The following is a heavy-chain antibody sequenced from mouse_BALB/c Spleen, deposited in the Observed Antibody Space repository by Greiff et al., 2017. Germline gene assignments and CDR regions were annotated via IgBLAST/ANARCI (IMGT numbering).Heavy chain of an antibody. Sequence: DVMLVESGGGLVQPGGSLRLSCATSGFTFTDYYMSWVRQPPGKALEWLGFIRNKANGYTTEYSASVKGRFTISRDNSQSILYLQMNTLRAEDSATYYCARDDGNPWFAYWGQGTLVTVSA. J-gene: IGHJ3*01. CDR1: GFTFTDYY. CDR2: IRNKANGYTT. D-gene: IGHD2-1*01. CDR3: ARDDGNPWFAY. V-gene: IGHV7-3*02.